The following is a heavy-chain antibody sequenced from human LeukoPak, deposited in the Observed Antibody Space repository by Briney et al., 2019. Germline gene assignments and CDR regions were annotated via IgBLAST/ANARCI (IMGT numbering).Heavy chain of an antibody. D-gene: IGHD2-2*01. CDR2: TYYRSTWYN. CDR1: GDSFSSNSVT. Sequence: SQTLSLTCAISGDSFSSNSVTWNWIRQSPSRGLEWLGRTYYRSTWYNDYAVSVRGRITVNPDTSKNHFPLHLNSVTPEDTAVYYCARRLTQYDCFDPWGQGILVTVSS. CDR3: ARRLTQYDCFDP. V-gene: IGHV6-1*01. J-gene: IGHJ5*02.